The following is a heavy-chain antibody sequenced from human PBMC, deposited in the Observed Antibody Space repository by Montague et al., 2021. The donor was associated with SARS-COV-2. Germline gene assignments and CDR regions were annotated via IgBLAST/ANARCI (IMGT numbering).Heavy chain of an antibody. Sequence: SETLSLTCDVYGGSFSSYWSWIRQPPGRGLEWVGQISHGGGTNYNPSLXSRVTISVDTSKNQVSLKLSSVTAADTAVYYCASHCGGGRCYFGMDAWGQGTTVTVSS. D-gene: IGHD2-15*01. CDR1: GGSFSSY. CDR2: ISHGGGT. V-gene: IGHV4-34*01. J-gene: IGHJ6*02. CDR3: ASHCGGGRCYFGMDA.